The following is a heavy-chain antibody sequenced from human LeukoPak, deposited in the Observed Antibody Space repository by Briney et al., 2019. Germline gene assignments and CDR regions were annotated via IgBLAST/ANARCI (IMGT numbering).Heavy chain of an antibody. CDR2: MNPNSGNT. J-gene: IGHJ5*02. CDR3: ARSPGGSRRPTNWFDP. V-gene: IGHV1-8*01. D-gene: IGHD1-26*01. CDR1: GYTFTSYD. Sequence: ASVKVSRKASGYTFTSYDINWVRQATGQGLEWMGWMNPNSGNTGYAQKFQGRVTMTRNTSISTAYMELSSLRSEDTAVYYCARSPGGSRRPTNWFDPWGQGTLVTVSS.